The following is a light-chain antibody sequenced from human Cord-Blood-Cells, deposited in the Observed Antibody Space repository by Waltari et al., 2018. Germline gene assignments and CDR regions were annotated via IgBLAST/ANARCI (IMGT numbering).Light chain of an antibody. J-gene: IGKJ1*01. V-gene: IGKV3-15*01. CDR2: GAS. CDR3: QQYNSWPPWT. Sequence: EIVMTQSPATLSVAPGDRATVPGRASRGVGSDLAWSQQKPGQAPGLLFYGASTRATGIPARFSGSGSGTAFTRPLSGLQSEDVAVCYCQQYNSWPPWTFGQGTKVEIK. CDR1: RGVGSD.